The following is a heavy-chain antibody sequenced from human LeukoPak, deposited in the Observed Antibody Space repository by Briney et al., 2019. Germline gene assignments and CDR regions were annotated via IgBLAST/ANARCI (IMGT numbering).Heavy chain of an antibody. CDR1: GFTFSSYW. J-gene: IGHJ4*02. V-gene: IGHV3-7*03. D-gene: IGHD1-20*01. CDR2: IKQDGSEK. CDR3: ARNNWNYDFQLDY. Sequence: GGSLRLSCAASGFTFSSYWMSWVRQAPGKGLEWVANIKQDGSEKYYVDSVKGRFTISRDNAKKFLYLQMNSLRAEDTALYYCARNNWNYDFQLDYWGQGTLVTVSS.